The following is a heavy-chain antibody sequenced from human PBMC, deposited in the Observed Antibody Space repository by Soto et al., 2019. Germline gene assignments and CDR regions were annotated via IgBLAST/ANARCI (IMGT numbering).Heavy chain of an antibody. CDR3: ARGVSAGTTPFDY. CDR2: IYYSGST. CDR1: GGSISSYY. J-gene: IGHJ4*02. D-gene: IGHD1-7*01. V-gene: IGHV4-59*01. Sequence: PSETLSLTCTVSGGSISSYYWSWIRQPPGKGLEWIGYIYYSGSTNYNPSLKSRVTISVDTSKNHFSLKLRSVTAADTAVYYCARGVSAGTTPFDYWGQGTLVTVSS.